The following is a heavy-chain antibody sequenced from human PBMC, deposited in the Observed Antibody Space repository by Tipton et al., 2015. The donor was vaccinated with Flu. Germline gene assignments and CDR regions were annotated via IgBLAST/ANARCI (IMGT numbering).Heavy chain of an antibody. J-gene: IGHJ4*02. CDR3: ARGPPMYSGSYLVY. CDR2: ISYDGSNK. CDR1: GFTFSSYA. Sequence: SLRLSCAASGFTFSSYAMHWVRQAPGKGLEWVAVISYDGSNKYYADSVTGRFTISRDNSKNTLYLQMNSLRAEDTAVYYCARGPPMYSGSYLVYWGQGTLVTVSS. V-gene: IGHV3-30*04. D-gene: IGHD1-26*01.